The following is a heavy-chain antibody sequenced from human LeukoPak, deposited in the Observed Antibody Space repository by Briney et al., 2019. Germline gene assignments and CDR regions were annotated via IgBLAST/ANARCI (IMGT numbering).Heavy chain of an antibody. Sequence: GGSLRLSCTASGFTFGDYAMSLVRQAPGKGLEWGGFIRSKAYGGTTEYAASVKGRFTISRDDSKSIAYLQMNSLKTEDTAVYYCTRGGGDYVWGSYRYSEFDYWGQGTLVTVSS. J-gene: IGHJ4*02. D-gene: IGHD3-16*02. CDR1: GFTFGDYA. CDR2: IRSKAYGGTT. CDR3: TRGGGDYVWGSYRYSEFDY. V-gene: IGHV3-49*04.